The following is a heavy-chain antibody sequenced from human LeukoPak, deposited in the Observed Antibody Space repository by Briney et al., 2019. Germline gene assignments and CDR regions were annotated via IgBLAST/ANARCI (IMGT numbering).Heavy chain of an antibody. CDR3: ARDDYRGVTNFNP. CDR1: GGSISPYF. J-gene: IGHJ5*02. V-gene: IGHV4-59*01. CDR2: ISYTGST. Sequence: SETLSLTCTVSGGSISPYFWSWFRQPPGKGLEWIGYISYTGSTIYSPSLKSRVTISVDTSKNQFSLQLTSVTAADTAVYYCARDDYRGVTNFNPWGQGTLVTVSS. D-gene: IGHD3-10*01.